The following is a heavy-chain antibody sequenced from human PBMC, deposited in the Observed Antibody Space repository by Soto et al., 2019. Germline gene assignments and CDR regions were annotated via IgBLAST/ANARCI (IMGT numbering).Heavy chain of an antibody. CDR1: GFSFSSCE. J-gene: IGHJ4*02. CDR3: ASKIVTPGYHYYDY. CDR2: ISGSGTST. Sequence: PGGSLRLSCAASGFSFSSCEMSWVRQAPGKGLEWVSYISGSGTSTQYSDSVKGRFTNSRDNAKNSLHLQMNSLGAEDTAVYYCASKIVTPGYHYYDYWGQGTLVTVSS. D-gene: IGHD3-9*01. V-gene: IGHV3-48*03.